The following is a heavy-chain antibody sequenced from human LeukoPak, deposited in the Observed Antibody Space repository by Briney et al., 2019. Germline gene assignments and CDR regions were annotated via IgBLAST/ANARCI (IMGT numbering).Heavy chain of an antibody. V-gene: IGHV1-2*02. CDR3: ARAPTSGSYYGDAFDI. D-gene: IGHD1-26*01. CDR2: INPNSGGT. Sequence: ASVKVSCKASGYTFTGYYMHWVRQAPGQGLEWMGWINPNSGGTSYAQKFQGRVTMTRDTSISTAYMELSRLRSEDTAVYYCARAPTSGSYYGDAFDIWGQGTMVTVSS. J-gene: IGHJ3*02. CDR1: GYTFTGYY.